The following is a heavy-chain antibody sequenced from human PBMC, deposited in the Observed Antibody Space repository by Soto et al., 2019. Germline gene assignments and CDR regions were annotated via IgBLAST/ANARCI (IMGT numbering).Heavy chain of an antibody. CDR2: ISYDGSNK. D-gene: IGHD4-17*01. CDR1: GFTFSSYG. Sequence: QVQLVESGGGVVQPGRSLRLSCAASGFTFSSYGMHWVRQAPGKGLEWVAVISYDGSNKYYADSVKGRFTISRDNSKNTLYLQMNSLRAEDTAVYYCAKETTVTRDFDYWGQGTLVTVSS. J-gene: IGHJ4*02. V-gene: IGHV3-30*18. CDR3: AKETTVTRDFDY.